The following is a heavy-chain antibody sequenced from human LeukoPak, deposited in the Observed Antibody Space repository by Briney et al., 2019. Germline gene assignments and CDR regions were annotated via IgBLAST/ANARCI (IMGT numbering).Heavy chain of an antibody. CDR1: GFSFSNFW. Sequence: GGSLRLTCAASGFSFSNFWMSWVRQAPGKGLEWVANIKPDGSATNYVDSVKDRFTIYRDNAKNSLDLQMTSLRAEDTAVYYCARGGGSSSWGQGTLVTVSS. CDR3: ARGGGSSS. CDR2: IKPDGSAT. J-gene: IGHJ5*02. V-gene: IGHV3-7*01. D-gene: IGHD6-6*01.